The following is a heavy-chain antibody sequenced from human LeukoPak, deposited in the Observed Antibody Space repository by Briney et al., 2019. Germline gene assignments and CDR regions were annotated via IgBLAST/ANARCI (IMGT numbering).Heavy chain of an antibody. V-gene: IGHV3-21*01. Sequence: GGSLRLSCAASGLTFSSYTMNWVRQAPGKGLEWVSSITSSSTFKYYADSVRGRFTISRDNAENSLYLQMNSLRAEDTAVYYCARDQYSYAHAAHWGQGTLVTVSS. D-gene: IGHD5-18*01. CDR1: GLTFSSYT. J-gene: IGHJ4*02. CDR3: ARDQYSYAHAAH. CDR2: ITSSSTFK.